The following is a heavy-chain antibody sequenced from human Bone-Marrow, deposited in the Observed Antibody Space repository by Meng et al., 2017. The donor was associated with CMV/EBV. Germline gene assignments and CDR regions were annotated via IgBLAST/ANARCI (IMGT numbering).Heavy chain of an antibody. Sequence: SETLSLTCTVSGGSISSSSYYWGWIRQPPGKGLEWIGSIYYSGSTYYNPSLKSRVTMSVDTSKNQFSLKLSSVTAADTAVYYCARRIQLWLRAYYYYGMDVWGQGTTITVSS. V-gene: IGHV4-39*07. CDR1: GGSISSSSYY. CDR2: IYYSGST. J-gene: IGHJ6*02. CDR3: ARRIQLWLRAYYYYGMDV. D-gene: IGHD5-18*01.